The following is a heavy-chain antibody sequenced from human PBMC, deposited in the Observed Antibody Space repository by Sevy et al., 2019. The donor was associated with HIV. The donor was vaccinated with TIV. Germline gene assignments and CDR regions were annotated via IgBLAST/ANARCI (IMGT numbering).Heavy chain of an antibody. CDR2: ISYDGSNK. CDR1: GFSFSSYA. Sequence: GGSLRLSCAASGFSFSSYAMSWVRQAPGKGLEWVAVISYDGSNKYYADSVKGRFTISRDNSKNTRYLQMNSLRAEDTAVYYCARDVVSEYYDFWSGYYNFDYWGQGTLVTVSS. J-gene: IGHJ4*02. CDR3: ARDVVSEYYDFWSGYYNFDY. D-gene: IGHD3-3*01. V-gene: IGHV3-30*04.